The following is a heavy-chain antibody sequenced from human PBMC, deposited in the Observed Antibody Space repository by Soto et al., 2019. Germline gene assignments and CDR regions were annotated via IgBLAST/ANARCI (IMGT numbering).Heavy chain of an antibody. D-gene: IGHD3-3*01. CDR3: AKDVRFLEWLLGFDY. Sequence: LRLSCAASGFTFDDYAMHWVRQAPGKGLEWVSGISWNSGSIGYADSVKGRFTISRDNAKNSLYLQMNSLRAEDTALYYCAKDVRFLEWLLGFDYWGQGTLVTVSS. CDR1: GFTFDDYA. J-gene: IGHJ4*02. V-gene: IGHV3-9*01. CDR2: ISWNSGSI.